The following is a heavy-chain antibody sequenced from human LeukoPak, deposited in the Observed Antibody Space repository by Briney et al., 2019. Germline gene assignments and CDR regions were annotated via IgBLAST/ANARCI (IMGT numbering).Heavy chain of an antibody. J-gene: IGHJ4*02. D-gene: IGHD6-19*01. CDR1: GGSISSGSYY. V-gene: IGHV4-61*02. Sequence: PSETLSLTCTVSGGSISSGSYYWNWIRQPAGKALEWIGRIYTSGSTNYNPSLKSRVTISVDTSKNQFSLKMGSVTAADTAIYYCARVRSGWYFDYWGQGTPVTVSS. CDR3: ARVRSGWYFDY. CDR2: IYTSGST.